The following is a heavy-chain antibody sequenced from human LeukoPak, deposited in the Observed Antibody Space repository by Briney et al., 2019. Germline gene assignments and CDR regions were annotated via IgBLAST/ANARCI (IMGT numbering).Heavy chain of an antibody. Sequence: GRSLRLSCAASGFTFDDYAMHWVRQAPGKGLEWVSGISWNSGSIGYADSVKGRFTISRDNTKNSLYLQMNSLRAEDTALYYCAKDSGGILTGYRSYYFDYWGQGTLVTVSS. D-gene: IGHD3-9*01. V-gene: IGHV3-9*01. J-gene: IGHJ4*02. CDR3: AKDSGGILTGYRSYYFDY. CDR1: GFTFDDYA. CDR2: ISWNSGSI.